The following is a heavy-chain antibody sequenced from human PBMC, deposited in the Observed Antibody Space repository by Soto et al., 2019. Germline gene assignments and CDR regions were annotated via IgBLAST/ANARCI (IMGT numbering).Heavy chain of an antibody. J-gene: IGHJ4*02. CDR2: ISGSGGNT. Sequence: HPGGSLRLSCAASEFTFDSYAMNWVRQAPGKGLEWVSGISGSGGNTYQVDSVKGRFTISRDNSKNTLYLQMNSLRVEDTAIYYCAKGTTIFGVVTMHFDCWGQGTLVTVSS. V-gene: IGHV3-23*01. D-gene: IGHD3-3*01. CDR3: AKGTTIFGVVTMHFDC. CDR1: EFTFDSYA.